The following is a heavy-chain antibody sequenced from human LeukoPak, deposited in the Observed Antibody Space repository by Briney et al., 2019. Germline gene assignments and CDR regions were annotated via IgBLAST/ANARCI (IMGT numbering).Heavy chain of an antibody. CDR2: IYPSGRT. V-gene: IGHV4-61*02. J-gene: IGHJ3*02. D-gene: IGHD3-22*01. Sequence: PSQTLSLTCTVSGGSITSGSFYWSWIRQPAGNGLEWIGRIYPSGRTNYNPSLKSRVTISVHTSKNQFSLKLSSVTAADTAVYYCARDRGLRNYYDSSGYYRDAFDIWGQGTMVTASS. CDR3: ARDRGLRNYYDSSGYYRDAFDI. CDR1: GGSITSGSFY.